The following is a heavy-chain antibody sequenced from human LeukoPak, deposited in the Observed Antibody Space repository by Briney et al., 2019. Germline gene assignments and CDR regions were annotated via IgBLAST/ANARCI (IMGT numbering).Heavy chain of an antibody. CDR3: AKDSYGSGSYYRTYYFDY. CDR2: ISSSSSYI. J-gene: IGHJ4*02. D-gene: IGHD3-10*01. V-gene: IGHV3-21*01. CDR1: GFTFSSYS. Sequence: GGSLRLSCAASGFTFSSYSMNWVRQAPGKGLEWVSSISSSSSYIYYADSVKGRFTISRDNAKNSLYLQMNSLRAEDTAVYYCAKDSYGSGSYYRTYYFDYWGQGTLVTVSS.